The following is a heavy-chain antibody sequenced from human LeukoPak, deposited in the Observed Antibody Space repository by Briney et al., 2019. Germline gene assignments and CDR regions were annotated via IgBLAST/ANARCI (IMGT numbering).Heavy chain of an antibody. V-gene: IGHV3-23*01. CDR3: ARDPLSYALWYYGMDV. D-gene: IGHD1-26*01. CDR2: ISGSGGST. CDR1: GFTFSSYA. Sequence: QTGGSLRLSCAASGFTFSSYAMSWVRQAPGKGLEWVSAISGSGGSTYYADSVKGRFTISRDNSKNTLYLQMNSLRAEDTAVYYCARDPLSYALWYYGMDVWGQGTTVTVSS. J-gene: IGHJ6*02.